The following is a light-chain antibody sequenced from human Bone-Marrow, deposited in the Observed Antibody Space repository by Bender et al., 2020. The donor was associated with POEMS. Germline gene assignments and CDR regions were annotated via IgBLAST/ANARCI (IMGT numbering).Light chain of an antibody. CDR1: SGDIGAYDY. CDR3: SSFTATNTI. J-gene: IGLJ2*01. Sequence: QSALAQPASVSGSPGQSVTISCTGTSGDIGAYDYVSWYQQRPGKAPKLLIYEVTNRPSGVSNRFSASKSVNTASLTISGLQSEDEAVYFCSSFTATNTIFGGGTKLTV. V-gene: IGLV2-14*01. CDR2: EVT.